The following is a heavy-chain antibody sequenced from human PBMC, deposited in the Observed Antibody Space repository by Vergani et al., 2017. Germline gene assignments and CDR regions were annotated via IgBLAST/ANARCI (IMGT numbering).Heavy chain of an antibody. CDR1: GGSFSGYY. V-gene: IGHV4-34*01. Sequence: QVQLQQWGAGLLKPSETLSLTCAVYGGSFSGYYWSWIRQPPGKGLEWIGEINHSGSTNYNPSLKSRVTISVDTSKNQFSLKLSSVTAADTAVYYCARGITMVRESPPYXFDYWGQGTLVTVSS. CDR3: ARGITMVRESPPYXFDY. J-gene: IGHJ4*02. D-gene: IGHD3-10*01. CDR2: INHSGST.